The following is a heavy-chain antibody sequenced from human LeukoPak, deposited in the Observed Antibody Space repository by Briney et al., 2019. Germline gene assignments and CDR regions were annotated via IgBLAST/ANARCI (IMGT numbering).Heavy chain of an antibody. V-gene: IGHV4-39*07. CDR1: GGSISNYY. CDR3: ARDQYYDVSTYYEIDY. J-gene: IGHJ4*02. CDR2: ASYSGNT. Sequence: SETLSLTCTVSGGSISNYYWSWLRQPPGKGLEWIGSASYSGNTYYNPSLKSRVTILVDTSKNQFSLKMTSVTAADTAVHYCARDQYYDVSTYYEIDYWGQGTLVTVSS. D-gene: IGHD3-22*01.